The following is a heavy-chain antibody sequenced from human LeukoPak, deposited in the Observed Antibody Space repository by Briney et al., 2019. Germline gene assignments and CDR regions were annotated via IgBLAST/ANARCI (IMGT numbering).Heavy chain of an antibody. CDR2: INSDGSRA. Sequence: GGSLRLSCAASGFTFSTYWMHWVRQAPGKGLVWVSRINSDGSRATYADSVKGRFTISRDNAKNTLYLQMNSLRTEDTAVYYCARPETQYSSGLDGFDVWGQGTMVTVSS. D-gene: IGHD6-19*01. CDR3: ARPETQYSSGLDGFDV. V-gene: IGHV3-74*01. CDR1: GFTFSTYW. J-gene: IGHJ3*01.